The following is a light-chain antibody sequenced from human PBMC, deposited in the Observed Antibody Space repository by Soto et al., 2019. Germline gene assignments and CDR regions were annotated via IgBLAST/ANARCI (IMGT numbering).Light chain of an antibody. Sequence: DIQMTQSPSSLSASVGDRVTITCRASQAIHSYLNWYQQKPGKAPNLLIFATSTLQSGVPSRFSGSEFGTDFTRTISSLLAEDFATYYCQQRETFGPGTKVDIK. CDR2: ATS. V-gene: IGKV1-39*01. CDR3: QQRET. CDR1: QAIHSY. J-gene: IGKJ3*01.